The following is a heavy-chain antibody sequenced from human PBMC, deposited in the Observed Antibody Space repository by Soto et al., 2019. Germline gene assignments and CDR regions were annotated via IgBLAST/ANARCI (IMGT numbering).Heavy chain of an antibody. D-gene: IGHD2-15*01. CDR1: GFTFDDYA. J-gene: IGHJ6*02. CDR3: AKDSRMGRDYYYYYGMDV. V-gene: IGHV3-9*01. CDR2: ISWNSGSI. Sequence: PGGSLRLSCAASGFTFDDYAMHWVRQAPGKGLEWVSGISWNSGSIGYADSVKGRFTISRDNAKNSLYLQMNSLRAEDTALYYCAKDSRMGRDYYYYYGMDVWGQGTTVTVSS.